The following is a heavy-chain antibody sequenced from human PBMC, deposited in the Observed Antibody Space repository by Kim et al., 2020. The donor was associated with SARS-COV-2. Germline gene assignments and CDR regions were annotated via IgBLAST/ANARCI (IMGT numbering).Heavy chain of an antibody. J-gene: IGHJ4*02. D-gene: IGHD2-21*02. V-gene: IGHV3-33*01. CDR2: IWYDENKK. CDR1: GFTFNAYS. CDR3: ARDFTADYFDY. Sequence: GGSLRLSCAASGFTFNAYSMHWVRQPPGKGLEWVAVIWYDENKKYYADSVKGRFIVSRDNSKNTLYLQMNSLKAEDTAVYYCARDFTADYFDYWGQGTLAT.